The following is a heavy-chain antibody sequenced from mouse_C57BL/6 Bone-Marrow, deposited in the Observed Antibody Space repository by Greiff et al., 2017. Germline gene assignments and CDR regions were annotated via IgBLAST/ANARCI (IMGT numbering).Heavy chain of an antibody. Sequence: QVQLQQSGAGLARPGASVKLSCTASGYTFTSYGISWVKQRTGQGLEWIGEIDPRGGNTYYNEKFKGKATLTADKSSSTAYMEHGRPVSEDAGVYFSARGIITTDYWGQGTTLTVSS. D-gene: IGHD1-1*01. CDR1: GYTFTSYG. CDR3: ARGIITTDY. J-gene: IGHJ2*01. V-gene: IGHV1-81*01. CDR2: IDPRGGNT.